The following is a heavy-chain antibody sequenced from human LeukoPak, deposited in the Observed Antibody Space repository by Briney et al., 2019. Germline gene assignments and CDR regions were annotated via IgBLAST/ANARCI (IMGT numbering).Heavy chain of an antibody. CDR1: GFTFDDYA. J-gene: IGHJ4*02. CDR2: ISWDGGST. D-gene: IGHD3-22*01. Sequence: GGSLRLSCAASGFTFDDYAMHWVRQAPGKGLEWVSLISWDGGSTYYADSVKGRFTISRDNSKNSLYLQMNSLRAEDTALYYCAKEKIKYDSSGPCDYWGQGTLVTVSS. CDR3: AKEKIKYDSSGPCDY. V-gene: IGHV3-43D*03.